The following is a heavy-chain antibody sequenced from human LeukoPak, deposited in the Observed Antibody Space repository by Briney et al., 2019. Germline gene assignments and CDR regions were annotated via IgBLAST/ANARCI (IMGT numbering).Heavy chain of an antibody. D-gene: IGHD4-23*01. J-gene: IGHJ5*02. CDR3: ARDDNGGKRCNWFDP. CDR2: IIPIFGTA. CDR1: GYTFTSYG. V-gene: IGHV1-69*05. Sequence: SVKVSCKASGYTFTSYGISWVRQAPGQGLEWMGGIIPIFGTANYAQKFQGRVTITTDESTSTAYMELSSLRSEDTAVYYCARDDNGGKRCNWFDPWGQGTLVTVSS.